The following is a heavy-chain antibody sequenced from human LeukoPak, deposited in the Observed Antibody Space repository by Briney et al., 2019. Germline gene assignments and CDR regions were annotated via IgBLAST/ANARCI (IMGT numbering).Heavy chain of an antibody. CDR3: ARGQQQLSR. V-gene: IGHV4-59*01. J-gene: IGHJ4*02. D-gene: IGHD6-13*01. Sequence: KPSETLSLTCTVSGGSISSYYWSWIRQPPGKGLEWNGYISDSVSTNYNPSLKSRVSISVDTSNNQFSLKLSSVTAADTAVYYCARGQQQLSRWGQGTLVTVSS. CDR2: ISDSVST. CDR1: GGSISSYY.